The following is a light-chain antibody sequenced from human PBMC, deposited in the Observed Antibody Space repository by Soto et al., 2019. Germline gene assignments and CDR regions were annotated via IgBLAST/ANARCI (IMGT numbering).Light chain of an antibody. Sequence: QTVVTQEPSFSVSPGGTVTLTWAWSSGSVSTSYYPSWYQQTPGQAPRTLIYSTNTRSSGVPDRFSGSILGNKAALTITGAEADDESDYCCVLYMGSGISVFGGGTKLTVL. CDR2: STN. CDR3: VLYMGSGISV. J-gene: IGLJ2*01. V-gene: IGLV8-61*01. CDR1: SGSVSTSYY.